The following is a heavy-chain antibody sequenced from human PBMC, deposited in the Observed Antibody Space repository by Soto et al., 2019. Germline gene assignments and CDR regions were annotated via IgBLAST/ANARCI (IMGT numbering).Heavy chain of an antibody. CDR3: ARVEYDFWSETGGWFDP. V-gene: IGHV4-59*01. J-gene: IGHJ5*02. D-gene: IGHD3-3*01. Sequence: PSETLSLTCTVFGGSISSYYWSWIRQPPGKGLEWIGYIYYSGSTNYNPSLKSRVTISVDTSKNQFSLKLSSVTAADTAVYYCARVEYDFWSETGGWFDPWGQGTLVTVSS. CDR2: IYYSGST. CDR1: GGSISSYY.